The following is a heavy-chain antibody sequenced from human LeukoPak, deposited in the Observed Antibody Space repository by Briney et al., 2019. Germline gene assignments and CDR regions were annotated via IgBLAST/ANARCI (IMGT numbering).Heavy chain of an antibody. V-gene: IGHV3-53*01. CDR1: GFTVSSNY. J-gene: IGHJ4*02. D-gene: IGHD2-15*01. CDR2: IHSGGTT. Sequence: GGSLRLSCAVSGFTVSSNYMSWVRQAPGKGLEWVSLIHSGGTTDYPDSVKDRFTISRDYSKNTVNLQINSLRAEDTAVYYCARERRYCSGDNCYSGLDYWGQGTLVTVSS. CDR3: ARERRYCSGDNCYSGLDY.